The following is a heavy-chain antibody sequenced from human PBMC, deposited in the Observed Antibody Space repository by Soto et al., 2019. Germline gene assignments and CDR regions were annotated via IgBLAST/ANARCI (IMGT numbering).Heavy chain of an antibody. CDR1: GLTFSASG. D-gene: IGHD3-16*01. V-gene: IGHV3-33*01. CDR3: ARDLGATTSYGMDV. J-gene: IGHJ6*02. Sequence: HPGGSLRLSCAASGLTFSASGFHWVRQAPGQGLDWVAVISYDGKKKFYAEAVKGRFTISRDNSNNTLILQMHSLRDEDTAVYYCARDLGATTSYGMDVWGQGTTVTVSS. CDR2: ISYDGKKK.